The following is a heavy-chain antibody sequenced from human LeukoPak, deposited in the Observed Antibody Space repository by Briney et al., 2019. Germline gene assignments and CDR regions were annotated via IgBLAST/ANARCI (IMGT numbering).Heavy chain of an antibody. CDR1: GFTFSSYG. CDR3: AKEANDYVWGSYRSYYFDY. J-gene: IGHJ4*02. Sequence: GRSLRLSCAASGFTFSSYGMHWVRQAPGKGLEWVAVISYDGSNKYYADSVKGRFTISRDNSKNTLYLQVNSLRAEDTAVYYCAKEANDYVWGSYRSYYFDYWGQGTLVTVSS. D-gene: IGHD3-16*02. V-gene: IGHV3-30*18. CDR2: ISYDGSNK.